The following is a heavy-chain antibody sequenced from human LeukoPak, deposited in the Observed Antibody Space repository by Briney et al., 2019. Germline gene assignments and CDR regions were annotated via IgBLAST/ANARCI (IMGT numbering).Heavy chain of an antibody. J-gene: IGHJ4*02. CDR1: GFTFSSYA. V-gene: IGHV3-23*01. D-gene: IGHD3/OR15-3a*01. CDR3: AKDSSTYWLLYDWGDYFDY. CDR2: ISGSGGST. Sequence: AGGSLRLSCAASGFTFSSYAMSWVRQAPGKGLEWVSAISGSGGSTYYADSVKGRFTISRDNSKNTLYLQMNSLRAEDTAVYYCAKDSSTYWLLYDWGDYFDYWGQGTLVTVSS.